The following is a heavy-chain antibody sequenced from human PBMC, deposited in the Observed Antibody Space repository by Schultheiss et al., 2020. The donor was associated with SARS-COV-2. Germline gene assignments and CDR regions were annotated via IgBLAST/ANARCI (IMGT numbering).Heavy chain of an antibody. CDR1: GFTFSSYS. V-gene: IGHV3-23*01. D-gene: IGHD1-1*01. Sequence: GESLKISCAASGFTFSSYSMNWVRQAPGKGLEWVSAISGSGGSTYYADSVKGRFTISRDNSKNTLYLQMNSLRAEDTAVYYCTRDPNDLAYFSPSLQEGYYFDYWGQGTLVTVSS. CDR3: TRDPNDLAYFSPSLQEGYYFDY. CDR2: ISGSGGST. J-gene: IGHJ4*02.